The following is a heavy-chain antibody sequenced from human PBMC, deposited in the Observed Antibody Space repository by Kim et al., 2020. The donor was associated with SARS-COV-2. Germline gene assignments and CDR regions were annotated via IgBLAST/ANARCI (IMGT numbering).Heavy chain of an antibody. V-gene: IGHV6-1*01. CDR2: TYYRSKWYN. CDR1: GDSVSSNSAA. CDR3: ARGDLYCSSTSCKGYFQH. D-gene: IGHD2-2*01. Sequence: SQTLSLTCAISGDSVSSNSAAWNWIRQSPSRGLEWLGRTYYRSKWYNDYAVSVKSRITINPDTSKNQFSLQLNSVTPEDTAVYYCARGDLYCSSTSCKGYFQHWGQGTLVTVSS. J-gene: IGHJ1*01.